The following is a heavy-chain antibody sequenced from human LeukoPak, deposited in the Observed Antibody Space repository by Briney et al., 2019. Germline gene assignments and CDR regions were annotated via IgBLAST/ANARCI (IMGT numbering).Heavy chain of an antibody. CDR2: IRHDGINK. J-gene: IGHJ3*02. CDR3: VRGPRYYDDSGFHYGVFDI. V-gene: IGHV3-30*02. CDR1: GFTFSSYG. Sequence: GGSLRLSCAASGFTFSSYGMHWVRQAPGKGLEWVAFIRHDGINKYYADSVKGRFIISRDNSKNTLSLQMNSLTAGDTAVYYCVRGPRYYDDSGFHYGVFDIWGQGTVVTVSS. D-gene: IGHD3-16*01.